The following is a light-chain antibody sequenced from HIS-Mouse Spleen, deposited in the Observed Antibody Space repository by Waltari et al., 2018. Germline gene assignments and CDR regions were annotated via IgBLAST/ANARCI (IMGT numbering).Light chain of an antibody. CDR2: EES. CDR1: ALPTKY. J-gene: IGLJ2*01. V-gene: IGLV3-10*01. Sequence: SYDLTQPPSVSVSPGQTATITCSGDALPTKYAYWYQQKSGQAPVLVIYEESKRPSGIPERFSGSSSGTMATLTISGAQVEDEADYYCYSTDSSGNHRVFGGGTKLTVL. CDR3: YSTDSSGNHRV.